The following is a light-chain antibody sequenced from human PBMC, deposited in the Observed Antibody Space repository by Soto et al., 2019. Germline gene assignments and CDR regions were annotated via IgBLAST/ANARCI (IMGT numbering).Light chain of an antibody. Sequence: EIVMTQSPATLSVSPGERATLSCRASQSVSSNLAWYQQKPGQAPRLLIYGASTRATGIPARFSGSGSGTEFTLSISRLEPEDFAVYFCQQYGASDPITFGQGTR. CDR2: GAS. CDR1: QSVSSN. J-gene: IGKJ5*01. CDR3: QQYGASDPIT. V-gene: IGKV3-15*01.